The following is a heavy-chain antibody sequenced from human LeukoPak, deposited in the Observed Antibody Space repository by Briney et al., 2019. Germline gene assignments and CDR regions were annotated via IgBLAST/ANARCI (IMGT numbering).Heavy chain of an antibody. V-gene: IGHV4-61*02. CDR1: GGSISSGRYY. Sequence: PSETLSLTCTVSGGSISSGRYYWTWIRQPAGKGLEWIVRMYHTGSTMYNPSFRSRVTISVDTSKNQFSLKLNSVTAADTAVYYCARRSYYYGSGYWGQGTLVTVSS. CDR2: MYHTGST. CDR3: ARRSYYYGSGY. J-gene: IGHJ4*02. D-gene: IGHD3-10*01.